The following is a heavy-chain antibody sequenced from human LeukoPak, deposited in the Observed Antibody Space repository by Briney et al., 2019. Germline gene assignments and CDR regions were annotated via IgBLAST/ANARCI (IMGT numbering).Heavy chain of an antibody. Sequence: PGGSLRLSCAASGLTFSNVYMNWVRQAPGKGLEWVSVISAGGGSTYYADSVKGRFTISRDNSKNTLYLQMNSLRAEDTAVYYCAKDLAFTAGKEYWGQGTLVTVSS. CDR3: AKDLAFTAGKEY. J-gene: IGHJ4*02. D-gene: IGHD2-15*01. CDR1: GLTFSNVY. CDR2: ISAGGGST. V-gene: IGHV3-23*01.